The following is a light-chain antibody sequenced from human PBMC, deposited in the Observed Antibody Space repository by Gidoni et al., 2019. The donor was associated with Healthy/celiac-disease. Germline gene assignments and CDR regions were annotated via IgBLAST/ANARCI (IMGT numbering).Light chain of an antibody. V-gene: IGKV2-30*01. Sequence: DVEMTQSPLSLPVTLGQPASISCRLSQSLVYSDGNIYWNWFQQRPGQSPRRLIYKVSNRDSGVPDRFSCSGSGTDFTLKISMVEAEDVGFSSCMQGPHWLLMYTFGQGTKLEIK. CDR2: KVS. CDR1: QSLVYSDGNIY. CDR3: MQGPHWLLMYT. J-gene: IGKJ2*01.